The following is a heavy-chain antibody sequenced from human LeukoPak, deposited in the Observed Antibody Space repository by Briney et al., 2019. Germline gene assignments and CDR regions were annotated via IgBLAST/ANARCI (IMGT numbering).Heavy chain of an antibody. J-gene: IGHJ6*02. CDR2: IYYSGST. CDR3: ARLYSGSYYYYYGMDV. Sequence: SETLSLTCTVSGGSISSYYWSWIRQPPGKGLEWVGYIYYSGSTKYNPSLKSRVTISVDTSKNQFSLKLSSVTAADTAVYYCARLYSGSYYYYYGMDVWGQGTTVTVSS. V-gene: IGHV4-59*01. D-gene: IGHD1-26*01. CDR1: GGSISSYY.